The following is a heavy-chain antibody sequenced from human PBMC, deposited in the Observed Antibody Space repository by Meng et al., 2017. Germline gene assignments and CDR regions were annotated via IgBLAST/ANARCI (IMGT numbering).Heavy chain of an antibody. CDR2: ISYDGSNK. J-gene: IGHJ4*02. CDR1: GFTFSSYA. CDR3: ARVGRIAAADLPRGDY. Sequence: GGSLRLSCAASGFTFSSYAMHWVRQAPGKGLEWVAVISYDGSNKYYADSVKGRFTISRDNSKNTLYLQMNSLRAEDTAVYYCARVGRIAAADLPRGDYWGQGTLVTVPQ. V-gene: IGHV3-30*01. D-gene: IGHD6-13*01.